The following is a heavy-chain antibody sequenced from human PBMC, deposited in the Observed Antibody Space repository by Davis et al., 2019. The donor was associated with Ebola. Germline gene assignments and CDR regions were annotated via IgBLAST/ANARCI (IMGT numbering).Heavy chain of an antibody. CDR3: ARRQTTVVTGWFDP. Sequence: SETLSLTCAVYGGSFSGYYWSWIRQPPGKGLEWIGEINHSGSTYYNPSLKSRVTISVDRSKNQFSLKLSSVTAADTAVYYCARRQTTVVTGWFDPWGQGTLVTVSS. V-gene: IGHV4-34*01. D-gene: IGHD4-23*01. CDR2: INHSGST. CDR1: GGSFSGYY. J-gene: IGHJ5*02.